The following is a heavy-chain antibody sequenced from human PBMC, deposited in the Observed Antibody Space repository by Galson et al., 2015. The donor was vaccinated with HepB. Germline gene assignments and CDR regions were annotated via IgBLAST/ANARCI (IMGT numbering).Heavy chain of an antibody. V-gene: IGHV3-64*01. Sequence: SLRLSCAASGFTFSSYAMHWVRQAPGKGLEYVSAISSNGGSTYYANSVKGRFTISRDNSKNTLYLQMGSLRAEDMAVYYCARDLGSSGWYRVSGVLDYWGQGTLVTVSS. CDR2: ISSNGGST. CDR3: ARDLGSSGWYRVSGVLDY. J-gene: IGHJ4*02. D-gene: IGHD6-19*01. CDR1: GFTFSSYA.